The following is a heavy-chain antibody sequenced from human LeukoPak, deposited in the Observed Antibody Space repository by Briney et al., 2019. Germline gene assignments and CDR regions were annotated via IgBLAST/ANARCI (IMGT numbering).Heavy chain of an antibody. J-gene: IGHJ4*02. CDR3: AKAFYYYGSGSYKFDY. CDR1: GFTFRSHA. D-gene: IGHD3-10*01. CDR2: ISWNSGSI. Sequence: GGSLRLSCAASGFTFRSHAMHWVRQAPGKGLEWVSGISWNSGSIGYADSVKGRFTISRDNAKNSLYLQMNSLRAEDTALYYCAKAFYYYGSGSYKFDYWGQGTLVTVSS. V-gene: IGHV3-9*01.